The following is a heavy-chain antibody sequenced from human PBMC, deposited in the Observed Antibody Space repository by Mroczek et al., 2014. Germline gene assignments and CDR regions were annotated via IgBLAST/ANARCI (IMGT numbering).Heavy chain of an antibody. Sequence: QVQLVQSGPGLVKPSETLSLTCTVSGGSISSYYWSWIRQPAGKGLEWIGRIYTSGSTNYNPSLKSRVTMSVDTSKNQFSLKLSSVTAADTAVYYCARGRYCSSTSCREVEVASYYYYYMDVWGKGTTVTVSS. CDR1: GGSISSYY. CDR2: IYTSGST. CDR3: ARGRYCSSTSCREVEVASYYYYYMDV. V-gene: IGHV4-4*07. D-gene: IGHD2-2*01. J-gene: IGHJ6*03.